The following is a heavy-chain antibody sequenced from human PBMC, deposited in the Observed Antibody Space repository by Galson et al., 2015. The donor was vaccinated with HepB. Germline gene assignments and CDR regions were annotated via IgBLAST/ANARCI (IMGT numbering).Heavy chain of an antibody. CDR2: ISSSSSYI. V-gene: IGHV3-21*01. J-gene: IGHJ4*02. CDR3: ATGQDGYTPNFDY. D-gene: IGHD5-24*01. CDR1: GFTFSSYS. Sequence: SLRLSCEASGFTFSSYSMHWVRQAPGKGLEWVSSISSSSSYIYYADSVKGRFTISRDNAKNSLYLQMNSLRAEDTAVYYCATGQDGYTPNFDYWGQGTLVTVSS.